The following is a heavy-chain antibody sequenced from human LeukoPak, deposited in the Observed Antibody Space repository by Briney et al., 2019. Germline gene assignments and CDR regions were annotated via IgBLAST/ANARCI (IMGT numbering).Heavy chain of an antibody. D-gene: IGHD2-8*01. J-gene: IGHJ4*02. CDR2: IWYDGSNK. Sequence: GGSLRLSCAASGFTFSSYGMHWVRQAPGKGLEWVAVIWYDGSNKYYADSVKGRFTISRDNSKNTLYLQMNSLRAEDTAVYYCARDLGYCANGVCHTRFDHWGQGTLVTVSS. CDR1: GFTFSSYG. V-gene: IGHV3-33*01. CDR3: ARDLGYCANGVCHTRFDH.